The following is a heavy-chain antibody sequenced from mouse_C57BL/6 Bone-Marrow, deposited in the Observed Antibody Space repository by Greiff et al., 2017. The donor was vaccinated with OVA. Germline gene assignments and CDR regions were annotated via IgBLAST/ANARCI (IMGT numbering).Heavy chain of an antibody. J-gene: IGHJ1*03. CDR2: IRLKSDNYAT. CDR1: GFTFSNYW. CDR3: TDYALYFEG. D-gene: IGHD1-1*02. V-gene: IGHV6-3*01. Sequence: EVQLQESGGGLVQPGGSMKLSCVASGFTFSNYWMNWVRQSPEKGLEWVAQIRLKSDNYATHYAESVKGRFTISRDDSKSSVYLQMNILRAEDTGNYYGTDYALYFEGWGTGTTVTVSS.